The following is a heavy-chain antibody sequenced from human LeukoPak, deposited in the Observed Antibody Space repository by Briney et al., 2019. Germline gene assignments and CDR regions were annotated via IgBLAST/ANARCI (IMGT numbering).Heavy chain of an antibody. V-gene: IGHV4-30-2*01. D-gene: IGHD3-16*01. CDR3: ARSPQYRLDAFRYAFDI. Sequence: PSQTLSLTCAVSGGSISSGGYSWSWIRQPPGKGLEWIGYIYHSGSTYYNPSLKSRVTISVDRSKNQFSLKLSSVTAADTAVYYCARSPQYRLDAFRYAFDIWGQGTMVTVSS. CDR2: IYHSGST. CDR1: GGSISSGGYS. J-gene: IGHJ3*02.